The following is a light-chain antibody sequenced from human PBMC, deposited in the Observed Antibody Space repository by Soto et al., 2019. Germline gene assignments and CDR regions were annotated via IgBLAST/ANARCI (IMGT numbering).Light chain of an antibody. V-gene: IGLV2-23*02. J-gene: IGLJ1*01. CDR1: SSDVGSYNL. CDR2: EVS. Sequence: QSVLTQPASVSGSPGQSITISCTGTSSDVGSYNLVSWYQQHPGKAPKLMIYEVSKRPSGVSNRYSGSKSGNTASLTISGLQAQDEAAYYCRSYADSSTFVFGTGTKLTVL. CDR3: RSYADSSTFV.